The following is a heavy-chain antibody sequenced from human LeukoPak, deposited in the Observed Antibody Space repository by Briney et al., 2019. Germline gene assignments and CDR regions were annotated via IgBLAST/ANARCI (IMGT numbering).Heavy chain of an antibody. J-gene: IGHJ4*02. V-gene: IGHV4-34*01. Sequence: SETLSLTCAVYGGSFSGYYWSWIRQPPGKGLEWVGEINHSGSTNYNPSLKSRVTISVDTSKNQFYLKLSSVTAADTAVYYCARAFLFYGDYGRFHFDYWGQGTLVTVSS. CDR1: GGSFSGYY. CDR2: INHSGST. D-gene: IGHD4-17*01. CDR3: ARAFLFYGDYGRFHFDY.